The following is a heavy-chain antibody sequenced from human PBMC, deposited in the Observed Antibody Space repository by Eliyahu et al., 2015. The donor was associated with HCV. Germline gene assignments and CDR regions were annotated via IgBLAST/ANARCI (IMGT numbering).Heavy chain of an antibody. CDR3: ARIEISEGYYGSGSYYEFDY. CDR1: GGSISSYY. V-gene: IGHV4-59*01. J-gene: IGHJ4*02. CDR2: IYYSGST. Sequence: QVQLQESGPGLVKPSETLSLTCTVSGGSISSYYWXWIRQPPGKGLEWIGYIYYSGSTNYNPSLKSRVTISVDTSKNQFSLKLSSVTAADTAVYYCARIEISEGYYGSGSYYEFDYWGQGTLVTVSS. D-gene: IGHD3-10*01.